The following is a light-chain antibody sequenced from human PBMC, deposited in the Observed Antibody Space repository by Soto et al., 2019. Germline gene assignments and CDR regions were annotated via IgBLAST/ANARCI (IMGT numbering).Light chain of an antibody. J-gene: IGKJ4*01. CDR1: QDVGKW. CDR3: QKYNSAPLT. Sequence: DIQMTQSPSSVSAAVGDRVTITCRASQDVGKWLAWYQQKPGKAPTLLIHGASSLQSGVPSRYSGSGSGTDFTLTISSLQPEDVAAYYCQKYNSAPLTFGGGTKVDIK. CDR2: GAS. V-gene: IGKV1-12*01.